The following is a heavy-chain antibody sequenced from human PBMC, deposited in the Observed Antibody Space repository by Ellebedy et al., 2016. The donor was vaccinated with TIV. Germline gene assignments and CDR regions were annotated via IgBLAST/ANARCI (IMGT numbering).Heavy chain of an antibody. CDR3: AKSYDSSGYYRSYWYFDL. V-gene: IGHV3-30*18. Sequence: GESLKISCAASGFTFSSYGMHWVRQAPGKGLEWVALISYDGSKKYYADSVKGRFTISRDNSKNTLYLQMNSLRAEDTAVYYCAKSYDSSGYYRSYWYFDLWGRGTLVTVSS. CDR2: ISYDGSKK. J-gene: IGHJ2*01. D-gene: IGHD3-22*01. CDR1: GFTFSSYG.